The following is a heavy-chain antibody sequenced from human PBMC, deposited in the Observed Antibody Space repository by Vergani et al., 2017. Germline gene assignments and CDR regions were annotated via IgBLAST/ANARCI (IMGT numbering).Heavy chain of an antibody. CDR3: ARDVGSPNRGYSDY. D-gene: IGHD7-27*01. Sequence: EVQLVESGGGLVQPGGSLRVSCAASGFTLSSYGINWVRQAPGKGLEWVSYISGSGDTIFYADSVKGRFTISRDNATNSIYLQMNSLRGEDTAVYCCARDVGSPNRGYSDYWGQGTLVTVSS. CDR2: ISGSGDTI. CDR1: GFTLSSYG. V-gene: IGHV3-48*03. J-gene: IGHJ4*02.